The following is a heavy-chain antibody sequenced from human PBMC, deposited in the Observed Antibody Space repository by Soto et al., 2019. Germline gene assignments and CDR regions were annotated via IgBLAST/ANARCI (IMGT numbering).Heavy chain of an antibody. CDR2: IIPILGIA. Sequence: QVQLVQSGAEVKKPGSSVKVSCKASGGTFSSYTISWVRQAPGQGLEWMGRIIPILGIANYAQKFQGRVTITADKSTSTAYMELSSLRSEDTAVYYCAREAAAGNAGRFDPWGQGTLVTVSS. D-gene: IGHD6-13*01. V-gene: IGHV1-69*02. J-gene: IGHJ5*02. CDR1: GGTFSSYT. CDR3: AREAAAGNAGRFDP.